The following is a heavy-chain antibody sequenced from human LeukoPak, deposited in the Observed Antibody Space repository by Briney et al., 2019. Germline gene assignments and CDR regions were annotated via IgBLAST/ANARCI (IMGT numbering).Heavy chain of an antibody. V-gene: IGHV1-8*03. D-gene: IGHD3-16*01. CDR1: GYTVTKYG. CDR3: ARRGSLYYYYMDV. Sequence: GASVKVSCKASGYTVTKYGINWVRQATGQGLEWMGWMNPNSGNTGYAQKFQGRVTITRNTSISTAYMELSSLRSEDTAVYYCARRGSLYYYYMDVWGKGTTVTVSS. CDR2: MNPNSGNT. J-gene: IGHJ6*03.